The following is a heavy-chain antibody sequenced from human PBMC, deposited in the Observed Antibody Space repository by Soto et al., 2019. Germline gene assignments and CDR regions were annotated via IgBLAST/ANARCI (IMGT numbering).Heavy chain of an antibody. Sequence: GESLKISCKGSGCSFTSYWINWVRQRPGKGLEWMGTIDPSDSYINYSPSFQGHVTISADKSISTAYLQWSSLKASDTAMYYCARHLVHASTRHYFDYWGQGTLVTVSS. J-gene: IGHJ4*02. CDR3: ARHLVHASTRHYFDY. CDR1: GCSFTSYW. V-gene: IGHV5-10-1*01. CDR2: IDPSDSYI. D-gene: IGHD3-16*02.